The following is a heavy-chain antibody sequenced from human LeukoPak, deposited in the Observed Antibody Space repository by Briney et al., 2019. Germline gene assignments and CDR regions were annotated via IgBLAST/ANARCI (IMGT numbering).Heavy chain of an antibody. Sequence: ASVKVSCKASGYTFTGYYMHWVRQAPGQGLEWMGWINPNSGGTNYAQKFQGRVTMTRDTSISTAYMELSRLRYDDTAVYYCARESRLNNSPRDHYGMDVWGQGTTVTVSS. CDR3: ARESRLNNSPRDHYGMDV. CDR2: INPNSGGT. CDR1: GYTFTGYY. J-gene: IGHJ6*02. D-gene: IGHD5-12*01. V-gene: IGHV1-2*02.